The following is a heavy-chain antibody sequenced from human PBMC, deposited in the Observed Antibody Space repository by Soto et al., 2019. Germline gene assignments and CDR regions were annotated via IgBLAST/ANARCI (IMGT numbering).Heavy chain of an antibody. CDR3: ARDIVLVAGTGPDH. CDR1: GFIFTKYT. CDR2: ISGGGVET. J-gene: IGHJ4*02. Sequence: EVQLLESGGGLVQPGTSLRLSCVASGFIFTKYTMSWVRQAPGKGLEWVSSISGGGVETYYADSVKGRFTISRDNSKNTLYLQMNSLTAEDTAFYYCARDIVLVAGTGPDHWGQGTFVTV. D-gene: IGHD2-8*02. V-gene: IGHV3-23*01.